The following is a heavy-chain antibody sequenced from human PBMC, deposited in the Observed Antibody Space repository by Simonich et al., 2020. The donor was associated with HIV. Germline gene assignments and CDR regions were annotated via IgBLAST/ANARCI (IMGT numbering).Heavy chain of an antibody. D-gene: IGHD2-2*01. CDR3: ARGFYQRLYYFDY. V-gene: IGHV4-34*01. CDR1: GGSFSGYY. CDR2: INHSGRT. Sequence: QVQLQQWGAGLLKPSETLSLTCAVYGGSFSGYYWSWIRQPPGKGLAWIGEINHSGRTNYTPSLNRRITITVDTSKNQFSLKLSSVTAADTAVYYCARGFYQRLYYFDYWGQGTLVTVSS. J-gene: IGHJ4*02.